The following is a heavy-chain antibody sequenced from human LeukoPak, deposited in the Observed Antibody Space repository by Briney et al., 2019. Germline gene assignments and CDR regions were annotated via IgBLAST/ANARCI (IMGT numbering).Heavy chain of an antibody. D-gene: IGHD3-22*01. Sequence: AETLSLTCAVYGGSFSGYSWNWIRQPPGKGLEWIGNINHRGSTNYNSSLKSRVTISVDTSKNQFSLKLTSVTAADTALYYCARPRRVDSSGYYLDPFDIWGQGTMLTVSS. V-gene: IGHV4-34*01. CDR3: ARPRRVDSSGYYLDPFDI. J-gene: IGHJ3*02. CDR1: GGSFSGYS. CDR2: INHRGST.